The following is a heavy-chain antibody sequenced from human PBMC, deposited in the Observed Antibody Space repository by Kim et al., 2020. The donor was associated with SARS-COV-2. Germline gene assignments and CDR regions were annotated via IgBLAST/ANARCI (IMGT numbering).Heavy chain of an antibody. D-gene: IGHD3-10*01. J-gene: IGHJ4*02. V-gene: IGHV7-4-1*02. CDR1: GYTFTSYA. Sequence: ASVKVSCKASGYTFTSYAMNWVRQAPGQGLEWMGWINTNTGNPTYAQGFTGRFVFSLDTSVSTAYLQISSLKAEDTAVYYCARDHPQTPSWFGELLNHVYFFDYWGQGTLVTVSS. CDR2: INTNTGNP. CDR3: ARDHPQTPSWFGELLNHVYFFDY.